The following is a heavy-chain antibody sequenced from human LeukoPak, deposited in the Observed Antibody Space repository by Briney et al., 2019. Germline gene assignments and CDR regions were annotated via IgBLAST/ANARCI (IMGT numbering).Heavy chain of an antibody. J-gene: IGHJ3*02. CDR2: INSDGSIT. D-gene: IGHD3-22*01. Sequence: PGGSLRLSCAASGFTFTTYWMHWVRQAPGKGLVWVSHINSDGSITSCADSVKGRFTISRDNAKNTLYLQMNSLRAEDTAVYYCARGASSGYYYDAFDIWGQGTMVTVST. V-gene: IGHV3-74*01. CDR1: GFTFTTYW. CDR3: ARGASSGYYYDAFDI.